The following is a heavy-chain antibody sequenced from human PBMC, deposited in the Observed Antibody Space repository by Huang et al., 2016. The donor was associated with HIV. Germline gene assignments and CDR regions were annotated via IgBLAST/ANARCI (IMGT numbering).Heavy chain of an antibody. D-gene: IGHD2-2*01. Sequence: QVQLVQSGAEVKKPGSSVKVSCKASGGSFSNHVFSWVRQGTGQGLEWMGGSIPIFGTTNYAQKFQGRVTITADESTGTAYLELSSLRSEDTAVYFCARESNIVVVPHTIKFFDYWGQGTLVTVSS. CDR1: GGSFSNHV. V-gene: IGHV1-69*01. CDR2: SIPIFGTT. CDR3: ARESNIVVVPHTIKFFDY. J-gene: IGHJ4*02.